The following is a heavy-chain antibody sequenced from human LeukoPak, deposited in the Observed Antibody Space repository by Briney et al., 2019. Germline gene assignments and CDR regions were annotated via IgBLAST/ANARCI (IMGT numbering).Heavy chain of an antibody. D-gene: IGHD1-26*01. CDR3: ARERSLSYYFDY. Sequence: GGSLRLSCEASGFTFRSYGMHWVRQAPGKGLEWVAVIWYDGNHEYYADSVKGRFTTSRDNSKNTLYLQMNSLRAEDTAVYYCARERSLSYYFDYWGQGTLVTVSS. J-gene: IGHJ4*02. CDR1: GFTFRSYG. V-gene: IGHV3-33*01. CDR2: IWYDGNHE.